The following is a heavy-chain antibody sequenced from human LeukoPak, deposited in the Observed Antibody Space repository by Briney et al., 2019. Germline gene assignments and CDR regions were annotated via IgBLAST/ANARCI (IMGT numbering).Heavy chain of an antibody. D-gene: IGHD3-22*01. Sequence: PSETLSLTCTVSGGSISSYYWSWIRQPAGKGLEWIGRIYTSGSTNYNPSLKSRVTMSVDTSKNQFSLKLSPVTAADTAVYYCATYYYDSSGPIYYFDYWGQGTLVTVSS. CDR2: IYTSGST. CDR3: ATYYYDSSGPIYYFDY. J-gene: IGHJ4*02. V-gene: IGHV4-4*07. CDR1: GGSISSYY.